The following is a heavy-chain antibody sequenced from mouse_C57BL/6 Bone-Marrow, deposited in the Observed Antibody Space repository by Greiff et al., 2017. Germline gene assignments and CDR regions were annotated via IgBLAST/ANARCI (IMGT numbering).Heavy chain of an antibody. Sequence: EVKLEESGGDLVKPGGSLKLSCAASGFTFSSYGMSWVRQTPDKRLEWVATISSGGSYTYYPDSVKGRFTISRDNAKNNLYLQMSSLKSEDTAMYYCARHSYYAMDYWGQGTSVTVSS. CDR3: ARHSYYAMDY. V-gene: IGHV5-6*02. CDR2: ISSGGSYT. CDR1: GFTFSSYG. J-gene: IGHJ4*01.